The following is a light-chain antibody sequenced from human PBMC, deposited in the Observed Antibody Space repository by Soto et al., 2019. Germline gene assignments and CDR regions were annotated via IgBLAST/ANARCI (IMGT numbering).Light chain of an antibody. CDR2: EVS. V-gene: IGLV2-14*01. CDR1: SSDVGTYNF. J-gene: IGLJ2*01. Sequence: QSVLTQPASVSGSPGQSVTISCTGTSSDVGTYNFVSWYQQHPGKVPKLMIYEVSERPSGVSHRFSGSKSGNTASLTISGLQAEDEADYYCSSYTGTKVLFGGGTKLTVL. CDR3: SSYTGTKVL.